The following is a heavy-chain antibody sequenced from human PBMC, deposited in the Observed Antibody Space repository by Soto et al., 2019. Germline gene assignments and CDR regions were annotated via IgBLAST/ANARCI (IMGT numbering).Heavy chain of an antibody. D-gene: IGHD3-22*01. V-gene: IGHV3-15*07. CDR2: IKSKTDGGTT. CDR3: TTDLFYYDSSGYYDGGDYFDY. Sequence: PGGSLRLSCAASGLTFSNAWMNWVRQAPGKGLEWVGRIKSKTDGGTTDYAAPVKGRFTISRDDSKNTLYLQMNSLKTEDTAVYYCTTDLFYYDSSGYYDGGDYFDYWGQGTLVTVSS. J-gene: IGHJ4*02. CDR1: GLTFSNAW.